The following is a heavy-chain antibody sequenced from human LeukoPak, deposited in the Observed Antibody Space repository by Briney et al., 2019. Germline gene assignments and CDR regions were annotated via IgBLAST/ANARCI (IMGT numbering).Heavy chain of an antibody. CDR1: GFTFSNAW. CDR2: IKSKTDGGTT. Sequence: GGSLRLSCAASGFTFSNAWMSWVRQAPGKGLEWVGRIKSKTDGGTTDYAAPVKGRFTISRDDSKNTLYLQMNSLKTEDTAVYYCTTRPTMVRGVINYWGQGTLVTVSS. J-gene: IGHJ4*02. D-gene: IGHD3-10*01. CDR3: TTRPTMVRGVINY. V-gene: IGHV3-15*01.